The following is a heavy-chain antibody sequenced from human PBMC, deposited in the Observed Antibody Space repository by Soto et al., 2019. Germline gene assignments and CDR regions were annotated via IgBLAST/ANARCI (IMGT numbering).Heavy chain of an antibody. J-gene: IGHJ5*02. CDR2: IYSGGST. D-gene: IGHD3-3*01. CDR1: GFTVSSNY. Sequence: PGGSLRLSCAASGFTVSSNYMSWVRQAPGKGLEWVSVIYSGGSTYYADSVKGRFTISRDNAKNSLYLQMNSLRDEDTAVYYCAREFWPLNWFDPWGQGTLVTVSS. CDR3: AREFWPLNWFDP. V-gene: IGHV3-53*01.